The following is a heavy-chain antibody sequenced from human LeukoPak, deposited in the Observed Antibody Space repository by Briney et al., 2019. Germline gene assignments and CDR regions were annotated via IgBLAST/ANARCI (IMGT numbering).Heavy chain of an antibody. CDR1: GFTFSSYG. Sequence: GGSLRLSCAASGFTFSSYGMHWVRQAPGKGLEWVAFIRYDGNNEYYADSVKGRFTISRDNSKNTLYLQMNSLRAEDTAVYYCAKNVVPGAKDYWGQGTLVTVSS. CDR2: IRYDGNNE. D-gene: IGHD2-2*01. J-gene: IGHJ4*02. CDR3: AKNVVPGAKDY. V-gene: IGHV3-30*02.